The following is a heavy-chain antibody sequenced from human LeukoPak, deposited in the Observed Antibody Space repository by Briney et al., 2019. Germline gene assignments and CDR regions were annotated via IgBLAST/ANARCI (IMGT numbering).Heavy chain of an antibody. J-gene: IGHJ4*02. Sequence: AGGSLRLSCAASGFTFSRHAMNWVRQAPGKGLEWVSSITSSASYRYHSDSVKGRFTISRDNAKNSLYLQMNSLRVEDTAVYYCASENIVGTSGALFDYWGQGTLVTVSS. CDR3: ASENIVGTSGALFDY. D-gene: IGHD5-12*01. CDR2: ITSSASYR. CDR1: GFTFSRHA. V-gene: IGHV3-21*01.